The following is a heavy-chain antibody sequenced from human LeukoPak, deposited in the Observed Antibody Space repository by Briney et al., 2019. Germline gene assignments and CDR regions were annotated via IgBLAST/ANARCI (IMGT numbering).Heavy chain of an antibody. CDR1: GGSLSGYI. CDR2: IYYSGST. V-gene: IGHV4-59*01. J-gene: IGHJ3*02. CDR3: ARGEIQLWLLVGAFDI. D-gene: IGHD5-18*01. Sequence: SETLSLTCAVYGGSLSGYIWSWIRQPPGKGLEWIGYIYYSGSTNYNPSLKSRVTISVDTSKNQFSLKLSSVTAADTAVYYCARGEIQLWLLVGAFDIWGQGTMVTVSS.